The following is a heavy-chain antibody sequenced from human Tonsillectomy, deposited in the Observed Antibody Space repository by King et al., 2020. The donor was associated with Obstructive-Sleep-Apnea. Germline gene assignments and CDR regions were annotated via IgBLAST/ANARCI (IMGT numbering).Heavy chain of an antibody. V-gene: IGHV3-48*04. J-gene: IGHJ5*02. CDR3: ARKEETYTNWFDP. Sequence: VQLVESGGGLVHPGGSLRLSCAASGFTFSSYSMIWVRQAPGKGLEWISYISSSGSAIFHADSVKGRFTISRDNAKSSLYLQMNSLRAEDTAVYYCARKEETYTNWFDPWGQGTLVTVSS. CDR1: GFTFSSYS. CDR2: ISSSGSAI. D-gene: IGHD4-11*01.